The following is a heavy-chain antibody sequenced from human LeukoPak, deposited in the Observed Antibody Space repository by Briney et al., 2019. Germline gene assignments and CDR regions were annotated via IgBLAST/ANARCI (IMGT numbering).Heavy chain of an antibody. J-gene: IGHJ4*02. CDR2: INHSGST. Sequence: SETLSLTCVVDGGPFSNYYWSWIRQPPGKGLEWIGEINHSGSTNYNTSLKSRVTISVDTSKNQFSLNVTSVTAADTAVYYCARYWTGFDCWGQGTLVTVSS. D-gene: IGHD1-1*01. CDR3: ARYWTGFDC. V-gene: IGHV4-34*01. CDR1: GGPFSNYY.